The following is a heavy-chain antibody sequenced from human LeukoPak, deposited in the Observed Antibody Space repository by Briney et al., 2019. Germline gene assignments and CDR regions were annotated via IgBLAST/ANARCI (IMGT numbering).Heavy chain of an antibody. CDR3: AMGMCGTNCFTPDY. J-gene: IGHJ4*02. CDR1: GFPFSSYG. Sequence: GAPRLSFAAPGFPFSSYGMDRVRQGPGKGLEWGGAMSNDGSNKNYADSVKGRFTISRDNSKNTLYLQMNSLRVEDTAVYYCAMGMCGTNCFTPDYWGQGTLVTVSS. D-gene: IGHD2-2*02. V-gene: IGHV3-30*03. CDR2: MSNDGSNK.